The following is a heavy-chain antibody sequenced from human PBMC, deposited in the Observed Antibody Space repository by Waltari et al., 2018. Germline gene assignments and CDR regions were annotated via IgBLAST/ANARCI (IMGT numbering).Heavy chain of an antibody. V-gene: IGHV5-51*01. D-gene: IGHD6-6*01. Sequence: EVQLVQSGTEVKKPGESLKISCKGFGYTFTNYWIGWVRQMPGKGLDWMGIIDPGDSDTGDSPSLQGQVTISADKSINTACLQWSSLKASDTALDYCVREFSTSFGLAYYVAMDVWGQGTTVTVSS. J-gene: IGHJ6*02. CDR3: VREFSTSFGLAYYVAMDV. CDR1: GYTFTNYW. CDR2: IDPGDSDT.